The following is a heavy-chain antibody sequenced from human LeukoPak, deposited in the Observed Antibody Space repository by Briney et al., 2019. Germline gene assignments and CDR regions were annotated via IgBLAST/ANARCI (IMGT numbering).Heavy chain of an antibody. CDR3: ARGRYCSGGSCRAWFDP. V-gene: IGHV1-69*13. Sequence: SVKISCKASGGTFSSYAISWVRQAPGQGLEWMGGIIPIFGIANYAQKFQGRVTITAGESTSTAYMELSSLRSEDTAVYYCARGRYCSGGSCRAWFDPWGQGTLVTVSS. D-gene: IGHD2-15*01. CDR2: IIPIFGIA. J-gene: IGHJ5*02. CDR1: GGTFSSYA.